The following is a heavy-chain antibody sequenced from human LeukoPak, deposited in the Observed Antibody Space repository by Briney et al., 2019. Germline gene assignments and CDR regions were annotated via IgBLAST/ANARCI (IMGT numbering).Heavy chain of an antibody. CDR1: GFTFSDYA. D-gene: IGHD5-18*01. V-gene: IGHV3-33*03. J-gene: IGHJ4*02. CDR2: IWFDGSET. CDR3: AKDNMDTSSCLDY. Sequence: GGSLRLSCAASGFTFSDYAMHWVRQAPGKGLEGVAVIWFDGSETYYADSVMGRFTISRDKSKNTLFLQMNNLRADDTAVYYCAKDNMDTSSCLDYWGQGTLVTVSS.